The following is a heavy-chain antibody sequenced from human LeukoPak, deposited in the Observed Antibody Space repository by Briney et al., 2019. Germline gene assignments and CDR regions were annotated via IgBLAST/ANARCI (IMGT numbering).Heavy chain of an antibody. D-gene: IGHD1-26*01. V-gene: IGHV1-18*01. Sequence: ASVKVSCKASGYTFTSYGISWVRQAPGQGLEWMGWISAYNGNTNYAQKLQGRVTMTTDTSTSTAYMELRSLRSDDTAVYYCARVPHFSGSYLFDYWGQGTLVTVSS. CDR1: GYTFTSYG. CDR3: ARVPHFSGSYLFDY. J-gene: IGHJ4*02. CDR2: ISAYNGNT.